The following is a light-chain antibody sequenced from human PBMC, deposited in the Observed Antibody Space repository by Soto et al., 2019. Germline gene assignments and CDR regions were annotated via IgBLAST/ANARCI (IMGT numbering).Light chain of an antibody. Sequence: DIQMTQSPSSLSASVGDRVTITCRASQSIVTYLNWYLQKPGKAPKLLIYAASNLQSGVPSRFSGSGSGTDFTLTISSLQPEDFATYFCQQSYRTPPWTFGQGTKMEIK. CDR3: QQSYRTPPWT. CDR2: AAS. J-gene: IGKJ1*01. CDR1: QSIVTY. V-gene: IGKV1-39*01.